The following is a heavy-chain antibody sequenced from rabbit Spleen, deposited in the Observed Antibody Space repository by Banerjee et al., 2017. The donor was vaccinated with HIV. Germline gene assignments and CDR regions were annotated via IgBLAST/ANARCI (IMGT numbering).Heavy chain of an antibody. CDR1: GFSFSSSDY. V-gene: IGHV1S40*01. CDR2: IYADIGGST. CDR3: ARAVGFPGTGYDYFNL. D-gene: IGHD7-1*01. J-gene: IGHJ4*01. Sequence: QSLEESGGDLVKPGASLTLTCTASGFSFSSSDYMCWVRQAPGKGLECIACIYADIGGSTYYANWAKGRFTISMTSSTTVDLKMTSLTAADTATYFCARAVGFPGTGYDYFNLWGPVTLVSVS.